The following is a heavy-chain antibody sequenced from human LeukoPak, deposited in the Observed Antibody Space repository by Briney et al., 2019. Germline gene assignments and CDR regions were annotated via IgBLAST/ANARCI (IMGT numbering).Heavy chain of an antibody. CDR3: ARGAMLYSSSSWFDP. Sequence: PGRSLRLSCAASGFTFSSYAMHWVRKAPAKGLEWVEVISYDGSNKYYADSVKGRFTISRDNSKNTLYLQMNSLRAEDTAVYYCARGAMLYSSSSWFDPWGQGTLVTVSS. D-gene: IGHD6-6*01. CDR2: ISYDGSNK. CDR1: GFTFSSYA. J-gene: IGHJ5*02. V-gene: IGHV3-30*01.